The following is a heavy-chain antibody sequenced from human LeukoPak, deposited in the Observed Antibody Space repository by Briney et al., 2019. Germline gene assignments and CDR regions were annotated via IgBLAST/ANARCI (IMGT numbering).Heavy chain of an antibody. J-gene: IGHJ4*02. Sequence: GGSLRLSCAASGFTFSSYSMNWVRQAPGKGLEWVSSISSSSSYIYYADSVKGRITISRDNAKNSLYLQMNSLRAEDTAVYYCARTYYYDSSGYYPASYYFDYWGQGTLVTVSS. CDR1: GFTFSSYS. V-gene: IGHV3-21*01. CDR3: ARTYYYDSSGYYPASYYFDY. D-gene: IGHD3-22*01. CDR2: ISSSSSYI.